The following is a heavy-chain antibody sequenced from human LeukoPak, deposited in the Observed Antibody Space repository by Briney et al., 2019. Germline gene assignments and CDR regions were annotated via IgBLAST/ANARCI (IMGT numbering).Heavy chain of an antibody. CDR1: GYSIASGYY. Sequence: SETLSLTCAVTGYSIASGYYWSWIRQPPGKGLEWIGYIYYSGSTNYNPSLKSRVTISVDTSKNQFSLKLSSVTAADTAVYYCARGYCCGGSCSLFDYWGQGTLVTVSS. D-gene: IGHD2-15*01. CDR2: IYYSGST. CDR3: ARGYCCGGSCSLFDY. J-gene: IGHJ4*02. V-gene: IGHV4-59*01.